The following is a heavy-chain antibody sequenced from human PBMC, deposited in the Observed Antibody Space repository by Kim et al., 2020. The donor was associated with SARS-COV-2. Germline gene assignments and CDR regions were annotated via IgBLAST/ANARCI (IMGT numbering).Heavy chain of an antibody. Sequence: DPVKARFTISRDNSKTTLYLQMNSLRAEDTAVYYCAKTLVYGSGSWPFDYWGQGTLVTVSS. J-gene: IGHJ4*02. V-gene: IGHV3-30*02. D-gene: IGHD3-10*01. CDR3: AKTLVYGSGSWPFDY.